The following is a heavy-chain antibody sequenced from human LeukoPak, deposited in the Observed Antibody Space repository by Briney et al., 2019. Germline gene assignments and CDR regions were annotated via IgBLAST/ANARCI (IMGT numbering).Heavy chain of an antibody. CDR2: ISWNSGSI. CDR3: AKDIGMGYCSGGSCYYGGVDY. J-gene: IGHJ4*02. V-gene: IGHV3-9*01. D-gene: IGHD2-15*01. Sequence: PGRSLRLSCAASGFTFDDYAMHWVRQAPGKGLEWVSGISWNSGSIGYADSVKGRFTISRDNAKNSLYLQMNGLRAEDTALYYCAKDIGMGYCSGGSCYYGGVDYWGQGTLVTVSS. CDR1: GFTFDDYA.